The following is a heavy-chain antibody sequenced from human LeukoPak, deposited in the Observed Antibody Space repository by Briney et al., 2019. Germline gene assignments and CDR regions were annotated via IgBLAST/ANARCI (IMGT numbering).Heavy chain of an antibody. CDR3: ARDKVHIAVAGTYYYGMDV. CDR1: GFPISSSNW. CDR2: IYHSGST. Sequence: KSSETLSLTCAVSGFPISSSNWWSWVRQPPGKGLGWIGEIYHSGSTNYNPSLKSRVTISVDKSKNQFSLKLSSVTAADTAVYYCARDKVHIAVAGTYYYGMDVWGKGTTVTVSS. V-gene: IGHV4-4*02. D-gene: IGHD6-19*01. J-gene: IGHJ6*04.